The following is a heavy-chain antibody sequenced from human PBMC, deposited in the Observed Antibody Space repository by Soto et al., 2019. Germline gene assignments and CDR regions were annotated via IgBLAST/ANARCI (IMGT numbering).Heavy chain of an antibody. CDR3: AHRPENYYDIAYPAPFFDF. CDR1: GFSLSTSGVG. D-gene: IGHD3-22*01. CDR2: MYWDDDN. V-gene: IGHV2-5*02. J-gene: IGHJ4*02. Sequence: GPTLGNPTRTRTLTCTVSGFSLSTSGVGVGWIRQPPANALEWLALMYWDDDNRYSPSLKSRPTITKNTSKTQVVLTMTNMDPVDTATYYCAHRPENYYDIAYPAPFFDFWGQGTLVTVSS.